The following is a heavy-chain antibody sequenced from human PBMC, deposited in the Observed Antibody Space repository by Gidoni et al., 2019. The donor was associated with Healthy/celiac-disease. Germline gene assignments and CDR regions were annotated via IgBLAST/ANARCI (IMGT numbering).Heavy chain of an antibody. CDR2: IAYDGSNK. CDR3: ASTHIVGATAVDY. CDR1: GLTFSLFA. V-gene: IGHV3-30-3*01. Sequence: QVQLVASGGGVLQPGRSLILSCAASGLTFSLFAMHWVRQAPGKGLEWVAVIAYDGSNKYYADSVKGRFTISRDNSKNTLYLQMNSLRAEDTAVYYCASTHIVGATAVDYWGQGTLVTVSS. J-gene: IGHJ4*02. D-gene: IGHD1-26*01.